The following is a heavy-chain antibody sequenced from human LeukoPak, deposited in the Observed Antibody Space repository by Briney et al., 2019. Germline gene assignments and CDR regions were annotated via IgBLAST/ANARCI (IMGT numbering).Heavy chain of an antibody. V-gene: IGHV3-30*04. CDR3: ARTYNYGSGKYGSFDS. D-gene: IGHD3-10*01. J-gene: IGHJ4*02. CDR2: ISYDGNSK. CDR1: GFTHTNYA. Sequence: GRSLRLSCVATGFTHTNYAMHWVRQAPGKGLEWVAVISYDGNSKHHADSVKDRFTISRDNSKNTLYLQMNGLRVEDTAVYYCARTYNYGSGKYGSFDSWGQGTLVTVSS.